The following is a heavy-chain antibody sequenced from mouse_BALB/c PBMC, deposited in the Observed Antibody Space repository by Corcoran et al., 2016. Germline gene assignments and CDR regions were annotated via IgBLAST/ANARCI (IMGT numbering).Heavy chain of an antibody. Sequence: EVQLQQSGAELVKPGASVKLSCTASGFNIKDTYMHWVKQRPEQGLEWIGRIDPANGNTKYDPKFQGKATITADTSSNTVYLQLISLTSEDTAVYYCAGAVTSLLDYWGQGTTLTVSS. V-gene: IGHV14-3*02. CDR1: GFNIKDTY. CDR2: IDPANGNT. CDR3: AGAVTSLLDY. J-gene: IGHJ2*01. D-gene: IGHD2-1*01.